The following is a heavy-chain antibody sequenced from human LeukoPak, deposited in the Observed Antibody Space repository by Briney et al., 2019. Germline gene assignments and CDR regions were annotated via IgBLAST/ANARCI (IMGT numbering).Heavy chain of an antibody. CDR3: TTVWNCGGDCSDAFDI. Sequence: GGSLRLSCAASGFSFRNALMSWVRQAPGKGLEWVGRIKSKTDGGTTDYAAPVKGRFTISRDDSKNTLYLQMNSLKTEDTAVYYCTTVWNCGGDCSDAFDIWGQGTMVTVSS. CDR2: IKSKTDGGTT. V-gene: IGHV3-15*01. D-gene: IGHD2-21*02. J-gene: IGHJ3*02. CDR1: GFSFRNAL.